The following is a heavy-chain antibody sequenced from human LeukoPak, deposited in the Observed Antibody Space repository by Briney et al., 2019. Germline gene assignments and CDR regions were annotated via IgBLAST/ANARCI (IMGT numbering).Heavy chain of an antibody. D-gene: IGHD6-13*01. CDR2: IYPGDSDT. CDR1: GYSFTSYW. Sequence: GESLKISCKGSGYSFTSYWIGWVRQMPGKGLEWMGIIYPGDSDTRYSPSFQGQVTISADKSISTAYLQWSSLKASDTAMYYCASRPLLSSAAAESPGAFDIWGQGTMATVSS. J-gene: IGHJ3*02. CDR3: ASRPLLSSAAAESPGAFDI. V-gene: IGHV5-51*01.